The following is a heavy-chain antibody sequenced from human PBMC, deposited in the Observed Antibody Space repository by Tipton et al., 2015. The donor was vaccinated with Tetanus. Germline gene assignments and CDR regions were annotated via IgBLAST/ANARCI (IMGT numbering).Heavy chain of an antibody. J-gene: IGHJ4*02. CDR1: GFRFSYSG. CDR3: AKEFQRARIRFFDS. Sequence: QLVQSGGGLIQPGGSLRLPCAASGFRFSYSGMHWVRQAPGKGLEWVAVIPFDGRNERYADSVKGRFIISRDNSKNTLYLQMNSLRPEDTAVYYCAKEFQRARIRFFDSWGQGTQVTASS. D-gene: IGHD2-15*01. CDR2: IPFDGRNE. V-gene: IGHV3-30*18.